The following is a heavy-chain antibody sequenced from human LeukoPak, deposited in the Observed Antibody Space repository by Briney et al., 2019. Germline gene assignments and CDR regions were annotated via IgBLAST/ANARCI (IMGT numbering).Heavy chain of an antibody. V-gene: IGHV1-2*04. D-gene: IGHD5/OR15-5a*01. CDR3: ARGDGVYVLGFQH. CDR1: GYTFTDYY. J-gene: IGHJ1*01. CDR2: IDPSSGGT. Sequence: ASVKVSCKASGYTFTDYYIHWVRQAPGHGLEWMGWIDPSSGGTNYAQRFQGWVTMTRDTSISTAYTELSRLTSDDTAVYFCARGDGVYVLGFQHWGQGTLVTVSS.